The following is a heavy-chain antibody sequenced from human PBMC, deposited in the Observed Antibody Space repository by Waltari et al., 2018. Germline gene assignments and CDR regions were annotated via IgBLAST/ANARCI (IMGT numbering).Heavy chain of an antibody. J-gene: IGHJ5*02. D-gene: IGHD2-15*01. CDR2: IYTSGST. CDR3: ARDRFHCSGGSCSGRDNWFDP. CDR1: GGSISSYY. Sequence: QVQLQESGPGLVKPSETLSLTCTVSGGSISSYYWSWIRQPAGKGLEWIGRIYTSGSTNYNPSLKIRVTMSVDTSKNQFSLKLRSVTAADTAVYYCARDRFHCSGGSCSGRDNWFDPWGQGTLVTVSS. V-gene: IGHV4-4*07.